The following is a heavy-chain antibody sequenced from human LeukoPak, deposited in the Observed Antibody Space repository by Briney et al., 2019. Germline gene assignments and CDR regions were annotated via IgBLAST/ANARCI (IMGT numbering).Heavy chain of an antibody. CDR3: ARGGGTYYFDY. Sequence: ASVTVSFKASVYTFTDYYMHWVRQAPGQGLAWMGWINPNSGGTNYAQKFQGRVTMTRDTSISTAYMDLSRLRSDDTAVYYCARGGGTYYFDYWGQGTLVTVSS. J-gene: IGHJ4*02. CDR1: VYTFTDYY. V-gene: IGHV1-2*02. CDR2: INPNSGGT. D-gene: IGHD1-1*01.